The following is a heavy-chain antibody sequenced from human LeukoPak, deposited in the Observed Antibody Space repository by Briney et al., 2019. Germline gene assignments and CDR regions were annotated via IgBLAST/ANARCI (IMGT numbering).Heavy chain of an antibody. Sequence: SVKVSCKASGGTFSNSAISWVRQAPGQGLEWMGGIIPIFGTAKYAQKFQGRVTITADESTSTAYMELSSLRSEDTAVYYCARGWMGGSYYVDTPWIFDYWGQGTLVTVSS. CDR2: IIPIFGTA. CDR1: GGTFSNSA. CDR3: ARGWMGGSYYVDTPWIFDY. J-gene: IGHJ4*02. D-gene: IGHD1-26*01. V-gene: IGHV1-69*13.